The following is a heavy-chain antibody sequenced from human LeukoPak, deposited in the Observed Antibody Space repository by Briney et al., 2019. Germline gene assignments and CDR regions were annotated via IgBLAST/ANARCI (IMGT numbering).Heavy chain of an antibody. V-gene: IGHV1-69*06. CDR1: GGTFSSYA. Sequence: SVKVSCKASGGTFSSYAISWVRQAPGQGLEWMGGIIPIFGTANYAQKFQGRVTITADKSTSTAYMGLSSLRSEDTAVYYCATYSSSWSSYYYGMDVWGKGTTVTVSS. CDR3: ATYSSSWSSYYYGMDV. J-gene: IGHJ6*04. D-gene: IGHD6-13*01. CDR2: IIPIFGTA.